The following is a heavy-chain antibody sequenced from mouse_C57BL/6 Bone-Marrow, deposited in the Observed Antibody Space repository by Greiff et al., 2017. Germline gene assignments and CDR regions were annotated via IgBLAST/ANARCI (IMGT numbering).Heavy chain of an antibody. J-gene: IGHJ4*01. CDR3: ERGRSYSSNYVGVYAMDY. V-gene: IGHV1-13*01. Sequence: QVQLQQSGPELVIPGASVKLSCKASGYNFNDYEIQWVKQSLKQGLEWIGAIHPENGGLTYNQKFKGKDTFTVDTSSNTAYMQLRSLKSEDTADYYCERGRSYSSNYVGVYAMDYWGQGTSVTVSS. CDR1: GYNFNDYE. CDR2: IHPENGGL. D-gene: IGHD2-5*01.